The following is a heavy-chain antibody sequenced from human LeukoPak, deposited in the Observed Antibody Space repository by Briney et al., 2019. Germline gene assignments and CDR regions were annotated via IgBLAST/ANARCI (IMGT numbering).Heavy chain of an antibody. J-gene: IGHJ4*02. CDR1: GGTFSSYA. CDR3: ARDAPPHDAIGWYSGL. Sequence: SLKVSCKASGGTFSSYAISWVRQAPGQGLEWMGRIISILGIANYAQKFQGRVTITADKSTSTAYMELSSLRSEDAAVYFCARDAPPHDAIGWYSGLWGQGTLVTVSS. V-gene: IGHV1-69*04. CDR2: IISILGIA. D-gene: IGHD6-19*01.